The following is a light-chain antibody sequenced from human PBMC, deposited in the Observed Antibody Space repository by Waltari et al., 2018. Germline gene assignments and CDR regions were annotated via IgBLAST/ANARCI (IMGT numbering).Light chain of an antibody. CDR1: QSISNW. CDR2: KAA. CDR3: QQYISYPLT. V-gene: IGKV1-5*03. Sequence: DIQMTQSPSTLSASVGDRVTITCRASQSISNWLAWYQQKPGKAPKLLTYKAASLESGVPSRFSGGGSETDFTLTISSLQPDDFATYYCQQYISYPLTFGPGTKVDIK. J-gene: IGKJ3*01.